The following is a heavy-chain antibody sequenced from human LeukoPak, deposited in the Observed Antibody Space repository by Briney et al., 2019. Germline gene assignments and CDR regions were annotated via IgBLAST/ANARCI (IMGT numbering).Heavy chain of an antibody. V-gene: IGHV1-69*13. CDR2: IIPIFGTA. CDR1: GGTFSSYA. D-gene: IGHD3-3*01. J-gene: IGHJ4*02. Sequence: VASVKVSRKASGGTFSSYAICWVRQAPGQGLEWMGGIIPIFGTANYAQKFQGRVTITADESTSTAYMELSSLRSEDTAVYYCASQSGYVDYWGQGTLVTVSS. CDR3: ASQSGYVDY.